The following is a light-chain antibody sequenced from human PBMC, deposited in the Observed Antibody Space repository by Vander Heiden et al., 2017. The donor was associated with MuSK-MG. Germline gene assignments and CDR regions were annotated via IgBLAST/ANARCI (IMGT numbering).Light chain of an antibody. Sequence: DIQMTQSPSSVSASVGDRVIITCRASQGISSWLAWYQQKPGKAPKLLIYAASSWQSGVPSRFSGSGFGTDFTLPITNRQPEDFASYYGRQYNSFHTFGHGTKVDIK. CDR1: QGISSW. J-gene: IGKJ3*01. CDR3: RQYNSFHT. CDR2: AAS. V-gene: IGKV1D-12*01.